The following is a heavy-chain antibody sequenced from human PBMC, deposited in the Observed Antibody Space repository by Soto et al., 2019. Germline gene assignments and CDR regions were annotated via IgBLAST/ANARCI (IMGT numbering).Heavy chain of an antibody. Sequence: QVQLVQSGAEVKKPGASVKVSCKASGYSFTDYHIHWVRQAPGQGLEWLGRINPKSGGTSTGQKLHGCVTMTAGTSISTASMELTRLTSDDTAIYYCARGDSTDCSNGVCSFFYNHDMDVWGQGTTVTVSS. J-gene: IGHJ6*02. D-gene: IGHD2-8*01. CDR1: GYSFTDYH. CDR3: ARGDSTDCSNGVCSFFYNHDMDV. CDR2: INPKSGGT. V-gene: IGHV1-2*04.